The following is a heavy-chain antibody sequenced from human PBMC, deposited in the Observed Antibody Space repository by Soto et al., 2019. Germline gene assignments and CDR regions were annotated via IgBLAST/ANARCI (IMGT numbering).Heavy chain of an antibody. D-gene: IGHD2-2*01. CDR2: IIPICGTA. CDR1: GGTFSSYA. J-gene: IGHJ5*02. CDR3: ARGDSCSSTSCYNWFDP. Sequence: QVQLVQSGAEVKKPGSSVKVSCKASGGTFSSYAISWVRQAPGQGLEWMGGIIPICGTANYAQKFQGRVTMTADESTSTDYMELSSLRSEDTAVYYCARGDSCSSTSCYNWFDPWGQGTLVTVSS. V-gene: IGHV1-69*01.